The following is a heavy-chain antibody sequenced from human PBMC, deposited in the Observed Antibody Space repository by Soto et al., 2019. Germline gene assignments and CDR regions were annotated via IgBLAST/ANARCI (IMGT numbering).Heavy chain of an antibody. Sequence: ASVKVSCKASGYTFTSYYMHWVRQAPGQGLEWMGIINPSGGSTSYAQKFQGRVTMTRDTSTSTVYMELSSLRSEDTAVYYCASSIAAAGTSFDPWGQGTLVTVSS. D-gene: IGHD6-13*01. CDR2: INPSGGST. J-gene: IGHJ5*02. CDR1: GYTFTSYY. CDR3: ASSIAAAGTSFDP. V-gene: IGHV1-46*03.